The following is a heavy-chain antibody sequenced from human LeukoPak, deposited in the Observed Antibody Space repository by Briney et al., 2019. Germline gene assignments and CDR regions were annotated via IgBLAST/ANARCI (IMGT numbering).Heavy chain of an antibody. CDR1: GYTFTSYY. CDR3: ARDQRESGYEPDAVDY. CDR2: INPSGGST. Sequence: ASVKVSCKASGYTFTSYYMHWVRQAPGQGLEGMGIINPSGGSTSYAQKFQGRVSMTRNTSTSTVYMELSSLRSEDTAVYYCARDQRESGYEPDAVDYWGQGTLVTVSS. D-gene: IGHD5-12*01. J-gene: IGHJ4*02. V-gene: IGHV1-46*01.